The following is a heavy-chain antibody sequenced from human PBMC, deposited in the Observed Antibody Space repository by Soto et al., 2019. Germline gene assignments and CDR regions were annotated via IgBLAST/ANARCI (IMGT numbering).Heavy chain of an antibody. CDR3: ARYHSSGWYFHYYFDY. D-gene: IGHD6-19*01. J-gene: IGHJ4*02. CDR1: GYTFTSYG. Sequence: QVQLVQSGAEVKKPGASVKVSCQASGYTFTSYGISWVRQAPGQGLEWMGWISAYNGNTNYAQKLQGRVTMTTDTSTSTAYMEPRSLRSDDTAVYYCARYHSSGWYFHYYFDYWGQGTLVTVSS. CDR2: ISAYNGNT. V-gene: IGHV1-18*01.